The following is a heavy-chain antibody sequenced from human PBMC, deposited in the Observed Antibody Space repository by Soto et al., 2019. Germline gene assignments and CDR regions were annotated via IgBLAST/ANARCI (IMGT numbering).Heavy chain of an antibody. CDR2: ISYDGGLE. D-gene: IGHD1-7*01. V-gene: IGHV3-30*04. J-gene: IGHJ4*02. CDR3: ARGPGTTISPDY. Sequence: GGSLRLSCAAAGFNFRSYAVHWVRQAPGKGLEWVAVISYDGGLEYYADSVKGRFTISRDNSKNTLYLQMNSLRAEDTAVYYCARGPGTTISPDYWGQGTLVTVSS. CDR1: GFNFRSYA.